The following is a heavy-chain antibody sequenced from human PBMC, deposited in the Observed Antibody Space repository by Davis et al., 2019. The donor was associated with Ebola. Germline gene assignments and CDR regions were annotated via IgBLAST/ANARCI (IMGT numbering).Heavy chain of an antibody. CDR1: GFTFSSYG. CDR3: AQEYCSNSGSYCTVFDH. Sequence: PGGSLRLSCAASGFTFSSYGMHWVRQAPGKGLEWVAGISYHGNYISYVDSVKGRFTISRDNSDNTLYLQMNNLRGDDTAVYYCAQEYCSNSGSYCTVFDHWGQGTLVTVSS. V-gene: IGHV3-30*18. J-gene: IGHJ4*02. CDR2: ISYHGNYI. D-gene: IGHD3-10*01.